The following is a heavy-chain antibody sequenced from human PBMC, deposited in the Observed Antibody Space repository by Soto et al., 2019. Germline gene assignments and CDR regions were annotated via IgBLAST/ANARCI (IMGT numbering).Heavy chain of an antibody. D-gene: IGHD3-10*01. CDR3: AWFMIRGKHYYGMAV. CDR1: GDSFTSYW. CDR2: IYPGDSDT. Sequence: PGESLKISCKGSGDSFTSYWIVWGRQMPGKGLECMGIIYPGDSDTRYSPSFQGQVTISADKSISTAYLQWSSLKASDTAMYYCAWFMIRGKHYYGMAVWSQGTKVTVSS. J-gene: IGHJ6*02. V-gene: IGHV5-51*01.